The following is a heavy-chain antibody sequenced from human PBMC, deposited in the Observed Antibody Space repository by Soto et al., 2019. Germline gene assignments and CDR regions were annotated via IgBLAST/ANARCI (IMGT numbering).Heavy chain of an antibody. D-gene: IGHD2-15*01. CDR1: RFTFSSYG. V-gene: IGHV3-48*01. J-gene: IGHJ4*02. CDR2: ISSSSTTI. Sequence: RGSLRISFAASRFTFSSYGMNWVLRAPWKGLEWVSYISSSSTTIYYADSVKGRFTISRDNSKNTLYLQMNSLRAEDTAVYYCAKDPSVSYCSGGSCYLDYWGQGTLVTVSS. CDR3: AKDPSVSYCSGGSCYLDY.